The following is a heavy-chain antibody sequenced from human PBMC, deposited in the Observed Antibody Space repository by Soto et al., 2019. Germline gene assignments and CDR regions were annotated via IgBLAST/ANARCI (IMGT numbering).Heavy chain of an antibody. D-gene: IGHD2-15*01. CDR3: VKQAHGLDGVAFDY. CDR2: VSTSGRST. CDR1: GFIFSEST. Sequence: VGSLRLSCSASGFIFSESTIYWVRQVPGKGLEAISAVSTSGRSTYYADSVKDRFTISRDNSKNTLFLQMGSLRPEDTAIYYCVKQAHGLDGVAFDYWGQGTQVTVSS. V-gene: IGHV3-64D*06. J-gene: IGHJ4*02.